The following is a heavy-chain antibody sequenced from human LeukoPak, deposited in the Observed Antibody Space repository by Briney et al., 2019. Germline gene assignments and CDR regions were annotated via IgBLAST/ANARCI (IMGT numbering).Heavy chain of an antibody. CDR3: ARDQGSSWFDY. CDR2: ISYSGST. J-gene: IGHJ4*02. Sequence: PSETLSLTCTVSGGSLSSYYWSWVRQPPGKGLEWIGYISYSGSTNYNPSLTSRVTISVDASNNQFSLRLTSVPAADTAVYYCARDQGSSWFDYWGQGTLVTVSS. V-gene: IGHV4-59*01. CDR1: GGSLSSYY. D-gene: IGHD6-13*01.